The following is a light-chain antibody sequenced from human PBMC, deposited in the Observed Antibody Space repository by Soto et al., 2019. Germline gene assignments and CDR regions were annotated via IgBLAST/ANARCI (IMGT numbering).Light chain of an antibody. J-gene: IGLJ2*01. CDR1: SSDVGSYR. V-gene: IGLV2-18*02. CDR3: SSFTRSRPLV. CDR2: EV. Sequence: QSALTQPPSVSGSPGQSVTISCTGTSSDVGSYRVSWYQQPPGTAPKLMINEVTNRFSGSKSGNTASLTISGLQAEDEAYYFCSSFTRSRPLVFGGGTKLTVL.